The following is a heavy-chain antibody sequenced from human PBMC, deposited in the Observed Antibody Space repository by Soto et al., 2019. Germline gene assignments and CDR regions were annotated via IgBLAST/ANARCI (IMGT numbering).Heavy chain of an antibody. CDR3: AVAVAGPTAIGY. V-gene: IGHV3-74*01. CDR2: INSDGSST. J-gene: IGHJ4*02. D-gene: IGHD6-19*01. CDR1: GFTFSSYW. Sequence: GGSLRLSCAASGFTFSSYWMHWVRQAPGKGLVWVSRINSDGSSTSYADSVKGRFTISRDNAKNTLYLQMNSLRPEDTAVYYCAVAVAGPTAIGYWGQGTLVTVSS.